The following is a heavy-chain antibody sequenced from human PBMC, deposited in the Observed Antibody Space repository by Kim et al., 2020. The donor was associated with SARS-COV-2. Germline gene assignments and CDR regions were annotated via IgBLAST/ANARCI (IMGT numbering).Heavy chain of an antibody. V-gene: IGHV3-53*01. CDR2: IYNNGIT. CDR3: ARGEGRSYVY. CDR1: GFTVSSNY. D-gene: IGHD3-10*02. Sequence: GGSLRLSCAASGFTVSSNYMTWVRQAPGKGLQWVAIIYNNGITYYADSAKGRFTISRDNSKNTLYLQMNSLRAEDTAVYYCARGEGRSYVYWGQGTLVTVSS. J-gene: IGHJ4*02.